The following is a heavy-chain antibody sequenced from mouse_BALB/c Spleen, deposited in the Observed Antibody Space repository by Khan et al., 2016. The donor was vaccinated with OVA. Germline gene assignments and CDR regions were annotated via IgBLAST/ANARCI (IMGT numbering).Heavy chain of an antibody. J-gene: IGHJ2*01. CDR2: IDPANDNS. Sequence: EVKLEVSVAELVKPGASVKLSCTASGFNIKDTHMHWVKQRPEQGLEWIGRIDPANDNSKYDPRFQGKATITADTSSNIAYLHLSSLTSEDTAVYYCAPAGTGDYFDYWVQGTTLTVSS. D-gene: IGHD4-1*01. V-gene: IGHV14-3*02. CDR1: GFNIKDTH. CDR3: APAGTGDYFDY.